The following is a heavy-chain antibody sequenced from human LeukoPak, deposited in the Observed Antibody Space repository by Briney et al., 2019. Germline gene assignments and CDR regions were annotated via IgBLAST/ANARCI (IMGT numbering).Heavy chain of an antibody. V-gene: IGHV1-46*01. CDR2: INPSGGST. CDR1: GYTFTSYY. J-gene: IGHJ4*02. Sequence: ASVKVSCKAPGYTFTSYYMHWVRQAPGQGLEWMGIINPSGGSTSYAQKFQGRVTMTRDTSTSTVYMELSSLRSEDTAVYYCARRKGDFSYPNEYYFDYWGQGTLVTVSS. D-gene: IGHD3-3*01. CDR3: ARRKGDFSYPNEYYFDY.